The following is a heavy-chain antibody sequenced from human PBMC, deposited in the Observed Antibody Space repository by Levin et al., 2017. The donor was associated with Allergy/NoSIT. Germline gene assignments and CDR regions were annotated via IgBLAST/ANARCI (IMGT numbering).Heavy chain of an antibody. CDR1: GFTFSDHY. CDR3: ASALHYSGRYPYYYYGMDV. D-gene: IGHD1-26*01. V-gene: IGHV3-72*01. CDR2: TRNKANSYTT. J-gene: IGHJ6*02. Sequence: GESLKISCAASGFTFSDHYMDWVRQAPGKGLEWVGRTRNKANSYTTEYAASVKGRFTISRDDSKNSLYLQMNSLKTEDTAVYYCASALHYSGRYPYYYYGMDVWGQGTTVTVSS.